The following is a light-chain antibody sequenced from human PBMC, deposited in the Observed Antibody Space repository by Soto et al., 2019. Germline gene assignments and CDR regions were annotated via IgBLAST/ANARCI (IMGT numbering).Light chain of an antibody. CDR2: DAS. CDR3: QQRSNWPSIT. Sequence: EIVLTQSPATLSFSTGERATLSCRASQSVSSYLAWYQQKPGQAPRLLIYDASNRATGIPARFSGSGSGTDFTLTINSLEPEDFAVYYCQQRSNWPSITFGQGTRLEIK. V-gene: IGKV3-11*01. CDR1: QSVSSY. J-gene: IGKJ5*01.